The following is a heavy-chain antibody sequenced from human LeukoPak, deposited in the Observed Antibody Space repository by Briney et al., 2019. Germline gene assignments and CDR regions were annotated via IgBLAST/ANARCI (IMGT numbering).Heavy chain of an antibody. D-gene: IGHD5-24*01. CDR2: TYSGDSI. J-gene: IGHJ4*02. Sequence: PGGSLRLSCAASGFTVSSSTMSWVRQAPGKGLEWVSITYSGDSIYYADSVQGRFSISRDNSKNTLLLQLNSLRAEDTALYYCVRERYNANPRESWGQGTPVTVSS. V-gene: IGHV3-66*01. CDR3: VRERYNANPRES. CDR1: GFTVSSST.